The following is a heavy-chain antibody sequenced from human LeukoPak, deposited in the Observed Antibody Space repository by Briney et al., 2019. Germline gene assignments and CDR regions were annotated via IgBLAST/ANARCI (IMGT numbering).Heavy chain of an antibody. J-gene: IGHJ4*02. CDR2: KYYSGST. D-gene: IGHD5-18*01. CDR3: ARGRSYGFDFDS. Sequence: SETLSLTCDVSGVSINTCCYYWTWIRQPTGKGLEWIGYKYYSGSTRYNSSLRSRLTISLDTSKNQFSLRLTSVTAADTAVYYCARGRSYGFDFDSWGPGTLVIVSS. V-gene: IGHV4-61*01. CDR1: GVSINTCCYY.